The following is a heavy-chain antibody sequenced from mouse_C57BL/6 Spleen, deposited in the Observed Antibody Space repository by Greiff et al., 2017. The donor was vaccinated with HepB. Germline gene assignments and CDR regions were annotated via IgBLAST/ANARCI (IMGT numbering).Heavy chain of an antibody. CDR2: FYPGSGSI. J-gene: IGHJ1*03. Sequence: QVQLQQSGAELVKPGASVKLSCKASGYTFTEYTIHWVKQRSGQGLEWIGWFYPGSGSIKYNEKFKDKATLTADKSSSTVYMELSRLTSEDSAVYFCARHGGGSYYGSSYEYFDVWGTGTTVTVSS. CDR3: ARHGGGSYYGSSYEYFDV. V-gene: IGHV1-62-2*01. D-gene: IGHD1-1*01. CDR1: GYTFTEYT.